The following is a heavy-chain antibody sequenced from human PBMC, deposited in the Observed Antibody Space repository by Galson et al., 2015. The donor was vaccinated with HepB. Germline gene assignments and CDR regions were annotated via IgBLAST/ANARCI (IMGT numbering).Heavy chain of an antibody. Sequence: LSLTCGVSGGSVDISDWWSWVRQSPGKGLEWIGEIYYRGNTNYNPSLKSRIIISIDKSKNQVSLKMSAVTAADTAIYYCARDGGDSGFAQLGYWGQGTLVTVSS. D-gene: IGHD5-12*01. CDR1: GGSVDISDW. CDR2: IYYRGNT. J-gene: IGHJ4*02. CDR3: ARDGGDSGFAQLGY. V-gene: IGHV4/OR15-8*02.